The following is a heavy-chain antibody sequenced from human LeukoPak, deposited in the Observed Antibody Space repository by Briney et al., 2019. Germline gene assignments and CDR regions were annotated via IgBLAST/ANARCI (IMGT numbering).Heavy chain of an antibody. J-gene: IGHJ5*02. CDR3: ARGGANCSGGRCPLNWFDP. CDR2: ISAYNGNT. V-gene: IGHV1-18*01. Sequence: ASVKVSCKASGYTFTNYGITWVRQAPGQGFEWMGWISAYNGNTNYAQKLQGRVTMTIDKTTSTAYMELRSLRSDDTAVYYCARGGANCSGGRCPLNWFDPWGQGTPVTVSS. CDR1: GYTFTNYG. D-gene: IGHD2-15*01.